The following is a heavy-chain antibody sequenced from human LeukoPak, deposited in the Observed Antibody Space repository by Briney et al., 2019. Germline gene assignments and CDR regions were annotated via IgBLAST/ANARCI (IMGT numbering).Heavy chain of an antibody. CDR2: ISYDGSNK. CDR3: AREYYYDSSGYTPRGNVDY. D-gene: IGHD3-22*01. CDR1: GLTFSSYA. V-gene: IGHV3-30-3*01. J-gene: IGHJ4*02. Sequence: GGSLRLSCAASGLTFSSYAMHWVRQAPGKGLEWVAFISYDGSNKYYADSVKGRFTISRDNSKNTLYLQMNSLRAEDTAVYYCAREYYYDSSGYTPRGNVDYWGQGTLVTVSS.